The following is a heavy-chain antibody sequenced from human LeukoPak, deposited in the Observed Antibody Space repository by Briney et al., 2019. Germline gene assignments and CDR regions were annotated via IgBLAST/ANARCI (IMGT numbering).Heavy chain of an antibody. Sequence: GGSLRLSCAASGFTFRNYEMNWVRQAPGKGLEWVSYISSSGSTIFYAASVKGRFTISRDNARNSVYLQMNSLRADDTAIYYCAREESRGLDYWGQGTAVTVSP. V-gene: IGHV3-48*03. CDR3: AREESRGLDY. J-gene: IGHJ4*02. CDR1: GFTFRNYE. D-gene: IGHD3-10*01. CDR2: ISSSGSTI.